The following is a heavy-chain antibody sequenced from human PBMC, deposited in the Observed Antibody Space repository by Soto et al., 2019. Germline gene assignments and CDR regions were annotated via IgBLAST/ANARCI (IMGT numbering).Heavy chain of an antibody. Sequence: ASVKVSCKASGYTFTGYYVHWVRQAPGQGLEWMGWINPNSGDTYLAQRFQGRVTMNRDTSIGTAYMELRGLTSDDTAEYYCAKGGAIVAAGTRVYLYNAMDVWSQGTTVTVSS. V-gene: IGHV1-2*02. CDR3: AKGGAIVAAGTRVYLYNAMDV. CDR1: GYTFTGYY. D-gene: IGHD1-26*01. CDR2: INPNSGDT. J-gene: IGHJ6*02.